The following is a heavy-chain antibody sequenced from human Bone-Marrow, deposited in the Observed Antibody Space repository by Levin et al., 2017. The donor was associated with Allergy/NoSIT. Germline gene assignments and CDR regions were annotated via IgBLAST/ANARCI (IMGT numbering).Heavy chain of an antibody. Sequence: PGGSLRLSCAASGFTFSNAWMSWVRQAPGKGLEWVGRIKSKTDGGTTDYAAPVKGRFTISRDDSKNTLYLQMNSLKTEDTAVYYCTTGTHPSVEVTRQEPCMDVWGQGTTVTVSS. CDR2: IKSKTDGGTT. CDR1: GFTFSNAW. CDR3: TTGTHPSVEVTRQEPCMDV. J-gene: IGHJ6*02. D-gene: IGHD1-1*01. V-gene: IGHV3-15*01.